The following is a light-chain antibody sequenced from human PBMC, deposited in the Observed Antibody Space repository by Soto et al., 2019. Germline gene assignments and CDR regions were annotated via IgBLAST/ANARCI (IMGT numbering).Light chain of an antibody. J-gene: IGKJ1*01. CDR2: AAS. CDR1: QSINSN. CDR3: QQYVRSPWT. V-gene: IGKV3-20*01. Sequence: EIVMTQSPATLSVSPGERATLSCRASQSINSNLAWYQQQPGQAPRLLIYAASTRATAVPDRFSGSGSGTDFTLTISRLEPEDFAVYYCQQYVRSPWTFGQGTKVDIK.